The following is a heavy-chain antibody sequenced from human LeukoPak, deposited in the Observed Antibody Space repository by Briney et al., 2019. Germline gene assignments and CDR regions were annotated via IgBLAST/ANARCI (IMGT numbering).Heavy chain of an antibody. CDR1: GFTFSSYA. D-gene: IGHD3-22*01. V-gene: IGHV3-30-3*01. Sequence: GRSLRLSCAASGFTFSSYAMHWVRQAPGKGLEWVAVISYDGSNKYYADSVKGRFTISRDNSKNTLYLQMNSLRAEDTAVYYCASGDYYDSSGYSPHWGQGTLVTVSS. CDR2: ISYDGSNK. CDR3: ASGDYYDSSGYSPH. J-gene: IGHJ4*02.